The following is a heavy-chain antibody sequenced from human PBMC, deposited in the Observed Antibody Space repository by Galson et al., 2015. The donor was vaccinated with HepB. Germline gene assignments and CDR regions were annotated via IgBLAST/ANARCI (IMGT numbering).Heavy chain of an antibody. CDR3: AKLMKNSGWSYPFDY. D-gene: IGHD6-19*01. V-gene: IGHV3-30*18. CDR2: ISYDGSNK. Sequence: SLRLSCAASGLTFSSYGMHWVRQAPGKGPEWVAVISYDGSNKYYADSVKGRFTISRDNSKNTSYLQMNSLRVEDTAVYYCAKLMKNSGWSYPFDYWGQGTLVTVSS. CDR1: GLTFSSYG. J-gene: IGHJ4*02.